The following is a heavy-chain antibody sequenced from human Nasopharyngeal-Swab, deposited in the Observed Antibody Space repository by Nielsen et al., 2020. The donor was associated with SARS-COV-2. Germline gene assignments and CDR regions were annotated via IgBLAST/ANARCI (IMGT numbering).Heavy chain of an antibody. CDR1: GFTFSSYS. V-gene: IGHV3-21*01. CDR3: ARGSGGNSFRWVLGKTPAYYFDY. CDR2: ISSSSSYI. D-gene: IGHD4-23*01. J-gene: IGHJ4*02. Sequence: GESLKISCAASGFTFSSYSMNWVRQAPGKGLEWVSSISSSSSYIYYADSVKGRFTISRDNAKNSLYLQMNSLRAEDTAVYYCARGSGGNSFRWVLGKTPAYYFDYWGQGTLVTVSS.